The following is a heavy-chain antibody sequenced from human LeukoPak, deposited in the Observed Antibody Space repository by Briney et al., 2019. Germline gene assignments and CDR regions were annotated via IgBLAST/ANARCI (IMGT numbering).Heavy chain of an antibody. V-gene: IGHV1-69*05. CDR2: IIPIFGTA. CDR3: AFIAVAGRPFDY. Sequence: ASVKVSCKASGGTFSSYAISWVRQAPGQGLEWMGGIIPIFGTANYAQKFQGRVTITTDESTSTAYMELSSLRSEDTAVYYCAFIAVAGRPFDYWSQGTLVTVSA. J-gene: IGHJ4*02. D-gene: IGHD6-19*01. CDR1: GGTFSSYA.